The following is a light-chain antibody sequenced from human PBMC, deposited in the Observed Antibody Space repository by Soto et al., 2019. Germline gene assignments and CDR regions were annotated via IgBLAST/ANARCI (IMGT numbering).Light chain of an antibody. V-gene: IGLV2-23*01. CDR3: CSYAGSSTAI. J-gene: IGLJ2*01. CDR2: EGS. CDR1: SSDVGSDNL. Sequence: QSVLTQPASVSGSPGQSITISRTGTSSDVGSDNLVSWYQQHPGKAPKLMIYEGSKRPSGVSNRFSGSKSGNTASLTISGLQAEDEADYYCCSYAGSSTAIFGGGTKVTVL.